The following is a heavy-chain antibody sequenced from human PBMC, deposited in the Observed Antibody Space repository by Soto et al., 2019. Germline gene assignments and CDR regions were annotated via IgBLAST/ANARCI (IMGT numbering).Heavy chain of an antibody. Sequence: QVQLVQSGAEVKEPGDSVRVSCEASGYTFTAYHIHWVRQAPGQGLEWMGWSNPKFGDTTCAQDFQGRVSMTRDMSISTVYMELSRLTSDDTAIYYGARNMDYYYGRGSGNGHGVWGQGTTVTVFS. V-gene: IGHV1-2*02. CDR3: ARNMDYYYGRGSGNGHGV. CDR2: SNPKFGDT. D-gene: IGHD3-10*02. CDR1: GYTFTAYH. J-gene: IGHJ6*02.